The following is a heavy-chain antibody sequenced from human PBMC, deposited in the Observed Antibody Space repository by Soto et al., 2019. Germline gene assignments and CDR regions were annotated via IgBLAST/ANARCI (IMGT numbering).Heavy chain of an antibody. Sequence: GASVKVSCKASGYTFTGYYMHWVRQAPGQGLEWMGWINPNSGGTNYAQKFQGWVTMTRDTSISTAYMELSRLRSDDTTVYYCARANRVTQGPSWFDPWGQGTLVTVSS. V-gene: IGHV1-2*04. D-gene: IGHD7-27*01. CDR1: GYTFTGYY. J-gene: IGHJ5*02. CDR2: INPNSGGT. CDR3: ARANRVTQGPSWFDP.